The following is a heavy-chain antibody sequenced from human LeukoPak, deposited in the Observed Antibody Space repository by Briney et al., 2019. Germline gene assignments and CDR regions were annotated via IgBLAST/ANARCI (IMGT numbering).Heavy chain of an antibody. J-gene: IGHJ3*02. V-gene: IGHV3-21*01. D-gene: IGHD6-19*01. CDR1: GFTFSRYW. CDR2: ISSSSSYI. Sequence: GGSLRLSCAASGFTFSRYWMHWVRQAPGKGLEWVSSISSSSSYIYYADSVKGRFTISRDNAKNSLYLQMNSLRAEDTAVYYCARDSVAGVFDIWGQGTMVTVSS. CDR3: ARDSVAGVFDI.